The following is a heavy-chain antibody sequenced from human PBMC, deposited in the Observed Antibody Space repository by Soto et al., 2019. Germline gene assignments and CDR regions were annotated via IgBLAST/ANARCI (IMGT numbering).Heavy chain of an antibody. J-gene: IGHJ3*02. CDR1: GGSISSGGYY. CDR3: ASLSTTTVVDFDAFDI. V-gene: IGHV4-31*03. Sequence: SETLSLTCTVSGGSISSGGYYWSWIRQHPGKGLEWIGYIYYSGSTYYNPSLKSRVTISVDTSKNQFSLKLSSVTAADTAVYYCASLSTTTVVDFDAFDIWGQGTMVTVSS. D-gene: IGHD4-17*01. CDR2: IYYSGST.